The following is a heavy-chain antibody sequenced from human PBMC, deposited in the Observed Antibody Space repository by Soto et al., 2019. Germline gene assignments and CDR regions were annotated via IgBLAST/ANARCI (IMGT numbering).Heavy chain of an antibody. Sequence: QEQLVQSGAEVKKPGSSVKVSCKASGGLFSSYPISWVRQVPGQGLEWMGGIIPVFQTAYYTQRFQGRVTITADESTNTAYMELSSLRSDDTAVYFCATELGENPASPFDAWGQGTLVTVSS. CDR3: ATELGENPASPFDA. D-gene: IGHD3-10*01. J-gene: IGHJ4*02. CDR1: GGLFSSYP. V-gene: IGHV1-69*01. CDR2: IIPVFQTA.